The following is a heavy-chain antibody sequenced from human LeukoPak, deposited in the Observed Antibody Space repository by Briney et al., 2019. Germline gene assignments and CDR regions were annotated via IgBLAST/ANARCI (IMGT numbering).Heavy chain of an antibody. J-gene: IGHJ4*02. CDR2: IYYSGST. V-gene: IGHV4-59*08. Sequence: SETLSLTCTVSGGSISSYYWSWIRQPPAKGLEWVGYIYYSGSTNYNPSLKSRVTISVDTSKNQFSLKLSSLTAADTAVFYCARMGIAAAEVDSWGQGTLVTVSS. CDR1: GGSISSYY. D-gene: IGHD6-13*01. CDR3: ARMGIAAAEVDS.